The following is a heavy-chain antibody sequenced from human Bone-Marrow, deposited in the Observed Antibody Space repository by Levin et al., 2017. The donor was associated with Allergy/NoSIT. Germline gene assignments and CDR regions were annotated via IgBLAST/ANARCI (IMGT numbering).Heavy chain of an antibody. J-gene: IGHJ4*02. CDR2: IKADGSEG. CDR1: GFNFSDYW. D-gene: IGHD6-13*01. V-gene: IGHV3-7*01. Sequence: GGSLRLSCASSGFNFSDYWMSWVRQAPGKRPEWVAHIKADGSEGFYVDSVRGRFTISRDNAKNSLYLQMDSLRAEDTAVYYCARDQPYSWYIYWGQGTLVTVSS. CDR3: ARDQPYSWYIY.